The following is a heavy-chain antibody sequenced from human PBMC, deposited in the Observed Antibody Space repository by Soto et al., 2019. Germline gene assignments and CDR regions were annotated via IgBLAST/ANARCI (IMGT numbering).Heavy chain of an antibody. D-gene: IGHD4-4*01. V-gene: IGHV5-51*01. CDR3: ERVSEVESNGQRYYYYGRNG. CDR1: GYSFTSYW. J-gene: IGHJ6*02. CDR2: IYPGDSDT. Sequence: RGVSLQISCKGSGYSFTSYWIGWVRQMPGKGLEWMGIIYPGDSDTRYSPSFQGQVTISADKSISTAYLQWSSLKASDTAMYYCERVSEVESNGQRYYYYGRNGWGQRTT.